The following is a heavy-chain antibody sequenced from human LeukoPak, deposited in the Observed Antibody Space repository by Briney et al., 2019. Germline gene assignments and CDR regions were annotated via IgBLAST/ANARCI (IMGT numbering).Heavy chain of an antibody. CDR1: GFTFSSYS. CDR3: ARDRGGSGWALFDS. J-gene: IGHJ4*02. D-gene: IGHD6-19*01. Sequence: PGGSLRLSCAASGFTFSSYSMNWVRQAPGKGLEWVSYISSSNSDIYYADSVKGRFTISRDNAKNSLYLQMNSLRAEDTAVYYCARDRGGSGWALFDSWGQGILVTVSS. CDR2: ISSSNSDI. V-gene: IGHV3-48*01.